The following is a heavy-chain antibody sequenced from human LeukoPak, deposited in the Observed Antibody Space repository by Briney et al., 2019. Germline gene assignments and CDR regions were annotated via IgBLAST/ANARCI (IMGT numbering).Heavy chain of an antibody. CDR2: IYTSGCT. CDR3: ARDLQQQLVPTHCYYYYMDV. Sequence: SQTLSLTCTVPGGSISSGSYYWSWIRQPAGKGLEWLERIYTSGCTNYNPSLKSRVTISVDTSKNQFSLKLSSVTAADTAVYYCARDLQQQLVPTHCYYYYMDVWGKGTTVTVSS. V-gene: IGHV4-61*02. D-gene: IGHD6-13*01. CDR1: GGSISSGSYY. J-gene: IGHJ6*03.